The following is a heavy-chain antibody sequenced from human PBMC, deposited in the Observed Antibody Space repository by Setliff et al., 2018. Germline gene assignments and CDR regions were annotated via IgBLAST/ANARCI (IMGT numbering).Heavy chain of an antibody. CDR3: ARTCSGSGCYAGLES. J-gene: IGHJ4*02. V-gene: IGHV3-30-3*01. CDR2: SRYAENYQ. CDR1: GFTFSDYY. D-gene: IGHD2-15*01. Sequence: GGSLRLSCEASGFTFSDYYMHWVRQAPGKGLEWVAVSRYAENYQYYADSVKGRFTISRDNSKNTLYLQMNSLRPEDTAVYYCARTCSGSGCYAGLESWGQGTPVTVSS.